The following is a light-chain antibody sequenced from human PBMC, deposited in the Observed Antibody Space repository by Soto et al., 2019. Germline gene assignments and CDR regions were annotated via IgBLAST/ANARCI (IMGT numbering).Light chain of an antibody. CDR2: DVS. CDR1: SSDVGGYNY. J-gene: IGLJ7*01. V-gene: IGLV2-14*01. CDR3: SSYTGSSIPYV. Sequence: SALTQPASVSGSPGQSITISCTGTSSDVGGYNYVSWYQQHAGKAPKLMIYDVSNRPSGVSNRFSGSKSGNTASLTISRLQAEDEADYYCSSYTGSSIPYVFRRG.